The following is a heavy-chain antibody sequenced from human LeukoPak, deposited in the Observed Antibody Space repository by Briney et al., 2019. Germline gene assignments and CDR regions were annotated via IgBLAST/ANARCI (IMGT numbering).Heavy chain of an antibody. J-gene: IGHJ6*03. CDR3: ARVTVSLRFLEWLPHYYYYYMDV. Sequence: RASVKVSCKASGYTFTSYGISWVRQAPGQGLEWMGWISAYNGNTNYAQKLQGRVTMTTDTSTSTAYMELRSLRPDDTAVYYCARVTVSLRFLEWLPHYYYYYMDVWGKGTTVTVSS. V-gene: IGHV1-18*01. CDR1: GYTFTSYG. D-gene: IGHD3-3*01. CDR2: ISAYNGNT.